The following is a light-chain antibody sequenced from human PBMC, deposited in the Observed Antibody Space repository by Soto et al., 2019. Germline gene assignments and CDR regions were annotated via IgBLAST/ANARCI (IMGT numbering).Light chain of an antibody. J-gene: IGKJ1*01. CDR2: GAS. V-gene: IGKV3D-15*01. CDR3: QQRSNWPPWT. Sequence: EIMMTQSPATLSVSPGERATLSCSASQSVSSNLAWYHQKRGQAPRLLTYGASTRATDIPARFSGSGSGTEFTLTISSLQSEDFAVYYCQQRSNWPPWTFGQGTKVDI. CDR1: QSVSSN.